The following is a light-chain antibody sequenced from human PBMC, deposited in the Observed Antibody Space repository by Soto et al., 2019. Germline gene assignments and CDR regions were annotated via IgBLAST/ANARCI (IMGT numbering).Light chain of an antibody. Sequence: DIPMTQSPSSLSASVGDRVTIACRASHSIANHLNWYQHKPGKAPKLLIYAASTLQSGVPLRFSGSGSETDFTLSISSLQPEDFATYYCQQSYNSHTFGQGTRLEIK. V-gene: IGKV1-39*01. J-gene: IGKJ5*01. CDR1: HSIANH. CDR2: AAS. CDR3: QQSYNSHT.